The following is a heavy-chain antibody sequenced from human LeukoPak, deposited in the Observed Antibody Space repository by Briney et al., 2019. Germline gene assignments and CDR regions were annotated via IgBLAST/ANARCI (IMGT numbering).Heavy chain of an antibody. CDR1: GGTFSSYA. CDR2: IIPIFGTA. J-gene: IGHJ6*02. V-gene: IGHV1-69*01. CDR3: ARDHAVAAAGRYYYYGMDV. Sequence: SVKVSCKASGGTFSSYAISWVRQAPGQGLEWMGGIIPIFGTANYAQKFQARVTITADESTSTAYMELSSLRSEDAAVYYCARDHAVAAAGRYYYYGMDVWGQGTTVTVSS. D-gene: IGHD6-13*01.